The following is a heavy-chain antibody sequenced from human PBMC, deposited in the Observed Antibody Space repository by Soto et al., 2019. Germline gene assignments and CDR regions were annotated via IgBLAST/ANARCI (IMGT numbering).Heavy chain of an antibody. CDR1: GFTVSSNY. D-gene: IGHD6-13*01. V-gene: IGHV3-53*01. CDR2: IYSGGST. J-gene: IGHJ5*02. CDR3: AKNSAAAADNWFDP. Sequence: GGSLRLSCAASGFTVSSNYMSWVRQAPGKGLEWVSVIYSGGSTYYADSVKGRFTISRDNSKNTLYLQMNSLRAEDTAVYYCAKNSAAAADNWFDPWGQGTLVTVSS.